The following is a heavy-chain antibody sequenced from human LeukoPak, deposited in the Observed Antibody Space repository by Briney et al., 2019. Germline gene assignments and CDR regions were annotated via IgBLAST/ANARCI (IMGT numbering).Heavy chain of an antibody. CDR1: GFTFRGYA. CDR3: AKDCCSGSYVSYYMDV. CDR2: ISYDGSNK. D-gene: IGHD3-10*02. Sequence: PGRSLRLSCAASGFTFRGYAMHWVRQAPGKGLEWVAVISYDGSNKYYADSVKGRFTISRDNSKNTLYLQMNSLRVEDTVVYYCAKDCCSGSYVSYYMDVWGKGTTVTISS. J-gene: IGHJ6*03. V-gene: IGHV3-30*04.